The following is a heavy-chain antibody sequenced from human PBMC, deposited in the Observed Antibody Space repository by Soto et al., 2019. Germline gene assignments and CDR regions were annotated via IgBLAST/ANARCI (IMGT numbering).Heavy chain of an antibody. J-gene: IGHJ6*02. CDR1: GGTFSSYA. V-gene: IGHV1-69*01. CDR2: IIPIVDTG. D-gene: IGHD3-10*01. CDR3: ERGLGSYYYYGMDV. Sequence: VQLVQSGAEVKKPGSSVKVSCKASGGTFSSYAISWVRQAPGPGLEWMGGIIPIVDTGNYAQKFHGRVTITADEYTSTAYMELSSLRSDDTAVYYCERGLGSYYYYGMDVWGQGTTVSVSS.